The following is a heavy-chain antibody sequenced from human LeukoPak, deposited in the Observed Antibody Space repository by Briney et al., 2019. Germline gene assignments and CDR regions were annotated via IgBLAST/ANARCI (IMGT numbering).Heavy chain of an antibody. CDR3: AIYYYGSGNPDY. V-gene: IGHV3-21*01. Sequence: GGSLRLSCAASGFTFSSYSMNWVRQAPGKGLEWVSSISSSSSYIYYADSVKGRFTISRDNAKNSLYLQMNSLRAEDTAVYYCAIYYYGSGNPDYWGQGTLVTVSS. J-gene: IGHJ4*02. CDR2: ISSSSSYI. CDR1: GFTFSSYS. D-gene: IGHD3-10*01.